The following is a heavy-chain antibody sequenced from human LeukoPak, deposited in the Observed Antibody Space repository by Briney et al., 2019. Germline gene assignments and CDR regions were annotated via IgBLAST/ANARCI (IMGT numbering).Heavy chain of an antibody. D-gene: IGHD3-10*01. CDR2: INPDSGFT. CDR3: ASHRRDGSGSYVGGDSSGYSLDY. J-gene: IGHJ4*02. CDR1: GYKFTDDY. Sequence: GASVKVSCKASGYKFTDDYMHWVRQAPGQGHEFMGWINPDSGFTNYAQKFKGRVTMARDTSISTAYLEVSSLRSEDTAVYYCASHRRDGSGSYVGGDSSGYSLDYWGQGTLVTVSS. V-gene: IGHV1-2*02.